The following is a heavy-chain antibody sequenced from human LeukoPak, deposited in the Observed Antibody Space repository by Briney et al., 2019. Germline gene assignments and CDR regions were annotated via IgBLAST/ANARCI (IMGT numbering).Heavy chain of an antibody. CDR3: AHSSYYYDSSGYDAFDI. CDR1: GFSLSTSGVG. D-gene: IGHD3-22*01. J-gene: IGHJ3*02. Sequence: SGPTLVKPTQTLTLICTFSGFSLSTSGVGVGWIRQPPGKALEWLALIYWDDDKRYSPSLKSRLTITKDTSKNQVVLTMTNMDPVDTATYYCAHSSYYYDSSGYDAFDIWGQGTMVTVSS. CDR2: IYWDDDK. V-gene: IGHV2-5*02.